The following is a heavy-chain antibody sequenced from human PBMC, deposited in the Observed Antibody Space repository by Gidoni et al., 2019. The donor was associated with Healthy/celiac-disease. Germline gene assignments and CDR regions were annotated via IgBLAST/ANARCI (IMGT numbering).Heavy chain of an antibody. Sequence: QVQLVESGGGVVQPGRSLRLSCAASGFTFRSYGMHWVRQAPGKGLEWVAVIWYDGSNKYYADSVKGRFTISRDNSKNTLYLQMNSLRAEDTAVYYCARDGPHCSSTSCYVGYYYYMDVWGKGTTVTVSS. CDR1: GFTFRSYG. CDR2: IWYDGSNK. V-gene: IGHV3-33*01. CDR3: ARDGPHCSSTSCYVGYYYYMDV. J-gene: IGHJ6*03. D-gene: IGHD2-2*01.